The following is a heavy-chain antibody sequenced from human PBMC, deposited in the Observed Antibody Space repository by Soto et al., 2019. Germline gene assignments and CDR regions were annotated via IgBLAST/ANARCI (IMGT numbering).Heavy chain of an antibody. J-gene: IGHJ4*02. Sequence: PGGSLRLSCAASGFTFSSYWMHWVRQAPGKGLMWVSRINSDESRTNYADSVKGRFTISRDNSRNTVYLQMNSLRADDTAVYYCAKDRLAGGFDYWGQGTLVTVSS. CDR1: GFTFSSYW. V-gene: IGHV3-74*01. D-gene: IGHD3-16*01. CDR3: AKDRLAGGFDY. CDR2: INSDESRT.